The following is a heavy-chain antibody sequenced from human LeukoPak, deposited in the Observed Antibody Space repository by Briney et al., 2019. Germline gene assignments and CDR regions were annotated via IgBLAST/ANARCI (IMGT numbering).Heavy chain of an antibody. J-gene: IGHJ4*02. CDR2: IYYSGST. CDR3: ARRPSKGFDY. V-gene: IGHV4-39*07. D-gene: IGHD4-11*01. CDR1: GGSISSSSYY. Sequence: SETLSLTCTVSGGSISSSSYYWGWIRQPPGKGLEWIGSIYYSGSTYYNPSLKSRVTISVDTSKNQFSLKLSSVTAADTAVYYCARRPSKGFDYWGQGTLVTVPS.